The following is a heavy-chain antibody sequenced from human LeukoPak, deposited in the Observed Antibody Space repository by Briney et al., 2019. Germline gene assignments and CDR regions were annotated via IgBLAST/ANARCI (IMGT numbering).Heavy chain of an antibody. CDR3: ARAPRNWGFDY. CDR2: MNPNSGNT. Sequence: ASVKVSCKASGYTFTSYDFNWVRQATGQGPEWMGRMNPNSGNTGYAQKFQGRVTMTRDTSISTAYMELSSLRSEDTAEYYCARAPRNWGFDYWGQGTLVTVSS. V-gene: IGHV1-8*01. CDR1: GYTFTSYD. J-gene: IGHJ4*02. D-gene: IGHD7-27*01.